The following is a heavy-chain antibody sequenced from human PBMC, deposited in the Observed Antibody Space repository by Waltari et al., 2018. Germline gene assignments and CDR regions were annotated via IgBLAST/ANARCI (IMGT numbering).Heavy chain of an antibody. V-gene: IGHV1-69*10. D-gene: IGHD3-3*01. CDR2: IIPILGIA. CDR1: GGTFRSYA. J-gene: IGHJ4*02. Sequence: QVQLVQPGAEVKKPGSSVKVSCKASGGTFRSYAISWGRQAPGQGLEWMGGIIPILGIANYAQKFQGRVTITADKSTSTAYMELSSLRSEDTAVYYCARGAHDFWSGYYDYWGQGTLVTVSS. CDR3: ARGAHDFWSGYYDY.